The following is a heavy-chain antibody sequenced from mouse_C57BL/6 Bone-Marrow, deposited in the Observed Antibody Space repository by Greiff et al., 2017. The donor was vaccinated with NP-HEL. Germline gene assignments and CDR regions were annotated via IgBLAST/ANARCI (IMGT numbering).Heavy chain of an antibody. Sequence: QVHVKQSGAELVKPGASVKLSCKASGYTFTSYWMHWVKQRPGQGLEWIGMIHPNSGSTNYNEKFKSKATLTVDKSSSTAYMQLSSLTSEDSAVYYCARKLGRDYAMDYWGQGTSVTVSS. D-gene: IGHD4-1*01. V-gene: IGHV1-64*01. CDR2: IHPNSGST. J-gene: IGHJ4*01. CDR3: ARKLGRDYAMDY. CDR1: GYTFTSYW.